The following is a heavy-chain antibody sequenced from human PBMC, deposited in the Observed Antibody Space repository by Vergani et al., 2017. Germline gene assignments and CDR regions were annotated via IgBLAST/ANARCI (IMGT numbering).Heavy chain of an antibody. D-gene: IGHD5-18*01. V-gene: IGHV1-46*03. CDR3: TREALRQLWAPGYYSGMDV. CDR2: IHPSGCST. CDR1: GYTFLSYY. J-gene: IGHJ6*02. Sequence: QVQLVQSGAEVKKPGASVTVSCKASGYTFLSYYMHWVRQSPGPGLEWMVIIHPSGCSTSYAQKFQCRVTLTRDTSTSTGYMNLSSLRSEDTAVYYCTREALRQLWAPGYYSGMDVWGQGTTVTVSS.